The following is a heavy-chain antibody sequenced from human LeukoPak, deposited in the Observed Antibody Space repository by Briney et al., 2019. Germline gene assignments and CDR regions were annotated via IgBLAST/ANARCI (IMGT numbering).Heavy chain of an antibody. D-gene: IGHD3-22*01. J-gene: IGHJ4*02. V-gene: IGHV1-2*02. Sequence: ASVKVSCKASGYTFTGYYMHWVRQAPGQGLEWMGWINPNSGGTNYAQKFQGRVTMTRDTSISTAYMELSRLRSDDTAVYYCASDSLTYDSSGDFDYWGQGTLVTVSS. CDR3: ASDSLTYDSSGDFDY. CDR1: GYTFTGYY. CDR2: INPNSGGT.